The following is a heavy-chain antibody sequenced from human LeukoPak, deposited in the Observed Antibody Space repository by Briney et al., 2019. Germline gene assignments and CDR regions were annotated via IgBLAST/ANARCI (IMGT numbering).Heavy chain of an antibody. D-gene: IGHD6-13*01. J-gene: IGHJ4*02. CDR1: GYTFTVYY. CDR3: ARERYQKQQVDY. V-gene: IGHV1-2*02. Sequence: ASVKVSCKASGYTFTVYYMHWVRQAPGQGLEWMGWINPNSGGTNYAQKFQGRVTMTRDTSISTAYMELSRLRSDDTAVYYCARERYQKQQVDYWGQGTLVTVSS. CDR2: INPNSGGT.